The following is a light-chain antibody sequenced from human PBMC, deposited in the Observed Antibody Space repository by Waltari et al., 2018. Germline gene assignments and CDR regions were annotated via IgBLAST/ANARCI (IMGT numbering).Light chain of an antibody. J-gene: IGKJ2*01. CDR2: GAS. Sequence: EIVLTQSPGTLSLSPGERATLSCRASQSVNSNYLAWYQQKPGQAPRLLISGASRRATGIPDRFSGSGSGTDFIFTISRLEPEDFAVYYCQQYGSSPPYTFGQGTKLEIK. CDR3: QQYGSSPPYT. V-gene: IGKV3-20*01. CDR1: QSVNSNY.